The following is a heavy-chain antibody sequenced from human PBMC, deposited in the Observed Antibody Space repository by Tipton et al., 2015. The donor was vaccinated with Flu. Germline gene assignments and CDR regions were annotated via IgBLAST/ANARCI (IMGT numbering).Heavy chain of an antibody. V-gene: IGHV4-39*07. J-gene: IGHJ4*02. D-gene: IGHD3-22*01. Sequence: TLSLTCTVSDGSISSSNYYWGWIRQPPGMGLEWIVIIYYSGITSYNPSLESRVTISLDTSKNQFSLTLSSVTAADTADYYCARDDSGFNDYWGPGTLVTVSS. CDR1: DGSISSSNYY. CDR2: IYYSGIT. CDR3: ARDDSGFNDY.